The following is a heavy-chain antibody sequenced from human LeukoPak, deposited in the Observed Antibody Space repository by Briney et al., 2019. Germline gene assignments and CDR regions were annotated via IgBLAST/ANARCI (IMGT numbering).Heavy chain of an antibody. J-gene: IGHJ4*02. Sequence: GGSLRLSCAASGFTFSSYGIHWVRQAPGKGLEWVALISYDGGIEHYADSVRGRFTISRDNSKNTVYLHMSSLRPEDTAIYYCARDTEPRFDHWGQGALVTVSS. CDR2: ISYDGGIE. CDR3: ARDTEPRFDH. V-gene: IGHV3-30*19. D-gene: IGHD4-11*01. CDR1: GFTFSSYG.